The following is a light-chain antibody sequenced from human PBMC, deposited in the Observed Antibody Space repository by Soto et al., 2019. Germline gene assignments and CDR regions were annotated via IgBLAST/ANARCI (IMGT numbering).Light chain of an antibody. V-gene: IGLV2-23*02. Sequence: QSALTQPASVSGSAGQSIAISCTGTSSNVGGYNFVSWYQQHPGKAPKLLIYEVNKRPSGVSNRFSGSKSDNTASLTISGLQAEDEADYYCCSYGGDRLFGGGTKVTVL. CDR2: EVN. CDR1: SSNVGGYNF. J-gene: IGLJ2*01. CDR3: CSYGGDRL.